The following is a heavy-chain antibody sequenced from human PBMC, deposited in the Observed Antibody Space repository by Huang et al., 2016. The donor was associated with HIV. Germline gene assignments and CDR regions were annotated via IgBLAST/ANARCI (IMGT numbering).Heavy chain of an antibody. CDR3: AKGIKSSGSYYFDY. J-gene: IGHJ4*02. CDR2: SSGNGGST. CDR1: GFTFNKYA. Sequence: EVQLLESGGGLVQPGGSMRLSCAASGFTFNKYAMNWVRQAAGKGLEWVSTSSGNGGSTYYAYSVKGRFTISRDNSKNTLYLHMNSLRVEDTAVYYCAKGIKSSGSYYFDYWGQGTLVTVSS. D-gene: IGHD3-10*01. V-gene: IGHV3-23*01.